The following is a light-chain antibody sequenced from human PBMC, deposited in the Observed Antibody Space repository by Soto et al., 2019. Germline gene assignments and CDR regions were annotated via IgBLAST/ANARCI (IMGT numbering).Light chain of an antibody. Sequence: DIQMTQSPSTLSASVGDSVSITCRASQSIGTWLAWYQQKPGKVPKLLIHKASSLQSGVPSRFSGSGSGTEFTLIIRSLQPDDSATYYCQQYSRLSGFGPGTKVDMK. CDR1: QSIGTW. J-gene: IGKJ3*01. CDR3: QQYSRLSG. V-gene: IGKV1-5*03. CDR2: KAS.